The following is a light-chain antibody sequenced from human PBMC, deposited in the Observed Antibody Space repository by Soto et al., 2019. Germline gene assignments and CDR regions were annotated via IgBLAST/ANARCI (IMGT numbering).Light chain of an antibody. CDR1: SSDVGGYNF. CDR3: CSYARSYTLV. J-gene: IGLJ3*02. Sequence: QSVLTQPRSVSGSPGQSVTISCTGTSSDVGGYNFVSWYQHHPGKAPKLMIYDVSKRPSGVPDRFSGSKSGSTASLTISGLQAEDEADYYCCSYARSYTLVFGGGTKLTVL. CDR2: DVS. V-gene: IGLV2-11*01.